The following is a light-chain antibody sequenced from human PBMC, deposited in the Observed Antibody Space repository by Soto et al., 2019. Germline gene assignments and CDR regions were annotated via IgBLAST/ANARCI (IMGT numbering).Light chain of an antibody. V-gene: IGKV3-20*01. CDR2: GIS. Sequence: EIVLTQSPGTLSLSPGERATLSCRASQSVSSTYLAWYQQKPGQAPRLLISGISRRAPGIPDRFSGDGSGTDFTLTISRLEPEDFAVYYCQQYGSSPPITFGQGTRLEIK. CDR1: QSVSSTY. CDR3: QQYGSSPPIT. J-gene: IGKJ5*01.